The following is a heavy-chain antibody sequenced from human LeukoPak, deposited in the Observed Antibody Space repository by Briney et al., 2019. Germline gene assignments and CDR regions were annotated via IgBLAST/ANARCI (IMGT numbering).Heavy chain of an antibody. D-gene: IGHD1-26*01. CDR3: ARLLGTVTTYDY. CDR1: GFTFSRNW. V-gene: IGHV3-7*01. Sequence: GGSLRLSCEVSGFTFSRNWMSWVRQAPDPGLDWVASINPDGSQKSYADSVRGRFTITRDNTKNSLYLQMTSLGAEDTAVYYCARLLGTVTTYDYWGQGTVVTVS. J-gene: IGHJ4*02. CDR2: INPDGSQK.